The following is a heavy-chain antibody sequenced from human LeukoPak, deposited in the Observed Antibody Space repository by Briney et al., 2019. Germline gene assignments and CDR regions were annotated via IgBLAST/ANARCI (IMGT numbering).Heavy chain of an antibody. CDR1: GFTLSSYA. CDR2: ISGSADNT. J-gene: IGHJ5*02. Sequence: GGSLRLSCTASGFTLSSYAMSWVRQAPGEGLEWVSTISGSADNTNYAEAVKGRFTISRDNSKNTMYLQMNSLRAEDTAVYYCARDIGAWGQGTLVTVSS. CDR3: ARDIGA. V-gene: IGHV3-23*01. D-gene: IGHD3-16*02.